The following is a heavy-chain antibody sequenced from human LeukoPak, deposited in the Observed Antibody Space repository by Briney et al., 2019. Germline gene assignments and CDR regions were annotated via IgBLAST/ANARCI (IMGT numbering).Heavy chain of an antibody. CDR3: AKDEMATIPY. CDR1: GFTFSTYG. J-gene: IGHJ4*02. D-gene: IGHD5-24*01. V-gene: IGHV3-30*02. Sequence: GGSLRLSCVASGFTFSTYGMSWVRQAPGKGLEWVAFIRYDGSNKYYADSVKGRFTISRDNSKNTLYLQMNSLRAEDTAVYYCAKDEMATIPYWGQGTLVTVSS. CDR2: IRYDGSNK.